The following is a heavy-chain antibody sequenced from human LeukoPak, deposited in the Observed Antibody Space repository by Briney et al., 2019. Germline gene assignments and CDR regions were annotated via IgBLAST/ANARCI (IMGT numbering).Heavy chain of an antibody. CDR1: GYSFTNQW. Sequence: GESLKISCKGSGYSFTNQWISWVRQMPGKGLEWMGRIDPSDSYTSYSPSFQGHVTMSADKSINTAYLQWSSLKASDTAMYYCARTAVSSGYVGKNYYYYGMDVWGKGTMVTVSS. CDR3: ARTAVSSGYVGKNYYYYGMDV. CDR2: IDPSDSYT. J-gene: IGHJ6*04. V-gene: IGHV5-10-1*01. D-gene: IGHD3-10*02.